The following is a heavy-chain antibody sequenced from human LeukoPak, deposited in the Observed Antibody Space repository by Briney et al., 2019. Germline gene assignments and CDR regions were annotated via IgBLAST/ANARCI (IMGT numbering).Heavy chain of an antibody. CDR3: ARQAGYCSGGGCYYDH. V-gene: IGHV4-39*01. CDR1: GGSISSGSYY. CDR2: MYYSGST. Sequence: SETLSLTCTVSGGSISSGSYYWGWIRQPPGKGLEWIGSMYYSGSTYYNPSLKSRITISVDMSKNQFSLKLRSVSAADTAVYYCARQAGYCSGGGCYYDHWGQGTLVTVSS. D-gene: IGHD2-15*01. J-gene: IGHJ4*02.